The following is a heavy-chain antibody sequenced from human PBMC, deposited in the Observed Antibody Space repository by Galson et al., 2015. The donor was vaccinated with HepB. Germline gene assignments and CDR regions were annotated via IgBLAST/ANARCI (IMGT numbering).Heavy chain of an antibody. CDR3: ATRSGASGWYSYFQH. CDR2: MSDNGDNT. D-gene: IGHD6-19*01. J-gene: IGHJ1*01. V-gene: IGHV3-23*01. Sequence: RQAPGKGLEWVSGMSDNGDNTFYADSVKGRFTISRDISKNTVYLQMNSLRVEDTAVYYCATRSGASGWYSYFQHWGQGTLVTVSS.